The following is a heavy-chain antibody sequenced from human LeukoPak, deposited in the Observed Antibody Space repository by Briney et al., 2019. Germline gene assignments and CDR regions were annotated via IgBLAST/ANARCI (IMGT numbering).Heavy chain of an antibody. J-gene: IGHJ4*02. D-gene: IGHD4/OR15-4a*01. Sequence: SETPSLTCTVSGGSISSSSYYWGWIRQPPGKGLEWIGSIYYSGSTYYNVSLKSRVTISVDTSKNQFSLKLSSVTAADTAVYYCARRDDDYGGFDYWGQGMLVSVSS. CDR1: GGSISSSSYY. V-gene: IGHV4-39*01. CDR3: ARRDDDYGGFDY. CDR2: IYYSGST.